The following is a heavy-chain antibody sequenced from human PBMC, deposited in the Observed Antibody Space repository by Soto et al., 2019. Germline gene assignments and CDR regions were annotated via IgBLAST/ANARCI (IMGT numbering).Heavy chain of an antibody. V-gene: IGHV4-59*01. J-gene: IGHJ4*02. Sequence: SETLSLTCTVSGDSISSYHWSWIRQPPGKXLEWIGYIYYSGSTNYNPSLKSRVTISVDTSKNQFSLKLSSVTAADTAVYYCARARGRYCSGGSCSSRLPTLDYWGQGTLVTVSS. CDR1: GDSISSYH. D-gene: IGHD2-15*01. CDR2: IYYSGST. CDR3: ARARGRYCSGGSCSSRLPTLDY.